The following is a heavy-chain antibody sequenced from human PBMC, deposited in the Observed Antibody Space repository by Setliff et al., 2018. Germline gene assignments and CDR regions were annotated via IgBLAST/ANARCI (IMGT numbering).Heavy chain of an antibody. D-gene: IGHD3-3*01. Sequence: GGSLRLSCAASGFSFSSYAMSWVRQAPGKGLEWVSTIIGSGISTYYSDSVQGRFTISRDNHKNTLHLQMNSLRVEDTAIYYCAKSPHNFWSGRVFFDYWGQGMLVTVSS. CDR1: GFSFSSYA. J-gene: IGHJ4*01. V-gene: IGHV3-23*01. CDR2: IIGSGIST. CDR3: AKSPHNFWSGRVFFDY.